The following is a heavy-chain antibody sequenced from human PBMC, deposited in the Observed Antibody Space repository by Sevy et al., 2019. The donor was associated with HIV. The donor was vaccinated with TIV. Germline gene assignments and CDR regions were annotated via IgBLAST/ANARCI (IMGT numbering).Heavy chain of an antibody. CDR3: ARARLDIVLMVYAIGMDV. D-gene: IGHD2-8*01. CDR2: ISSSSSTI. V-gene: IGHV3-48*02. J-gene: IGHJ6*02. CDR1: GFTFSSYS. Sequence: GGSLRLSCAASGFTFSSYSMNWVRQAPGKGLEWVSYISSSSSTIYYADSVKGRFTISRDNAKNSLYLQMNSLRDEDTAVYYCARARLDIVLMVYAIGMDVWGQGTTVTVSS.